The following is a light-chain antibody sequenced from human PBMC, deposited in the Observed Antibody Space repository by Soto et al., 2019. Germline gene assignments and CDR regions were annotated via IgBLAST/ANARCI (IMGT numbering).Light chain of an antibody. CDR3: QQYDTWPLT. J-gene: IGKJ4*01. CDR1: QSVGSN. CDR2: DAS. V-gene: IGKV3-15*01. Sequence: KVRTQSPDPLAVSPGERGSLSCRARQSVGSNLAWYQQTPGQAPRVVIYDASTRATVIPARFSGSGSGTEFTLTISSLQSEDFAVYYCQQYDTWPLTFGGGTKVDIK.